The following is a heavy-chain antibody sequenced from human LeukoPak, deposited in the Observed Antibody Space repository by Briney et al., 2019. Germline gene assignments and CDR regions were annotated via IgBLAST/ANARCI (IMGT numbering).Heavy chain of an antibody. J-gene: IGHJ6*03. D-gene: IGHD2-2*01. Sequence: SETLSLTCTVSGDSISSYYWSWIRQPAGKGLEWIGRIYTSGSTNYNPSLKSRVTMSVDTSKNQFSLKLSSVTAADTAVYYCARAPAGTYYYYYYYMDVWGKGTTVTVSS. CDR1: GDSISSYY. CDR2: IYTSGST. CDR3: ARAPAGTYYYYYYYMDV. V-gene: IGHV4-4*07.